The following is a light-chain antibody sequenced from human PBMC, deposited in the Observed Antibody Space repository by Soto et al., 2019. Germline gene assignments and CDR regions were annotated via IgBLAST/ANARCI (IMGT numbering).Light chain of an antibody. CDR1: QGITNY. CDR2: AAS. J-gene: IGKJ1*01. V-gene: IGKV1-27*01. Sequence: DIQMTQSPSSLSASVGDRVTITCRASQGITNYLAWYQQKPGKVPKVPIYAASTLQSGVPSRFSGSGFGTDFTLTISSLQPEDVATYYCQKYNSAPWTFGQGTKVEIK. CDR3: QKYNSAPWT.